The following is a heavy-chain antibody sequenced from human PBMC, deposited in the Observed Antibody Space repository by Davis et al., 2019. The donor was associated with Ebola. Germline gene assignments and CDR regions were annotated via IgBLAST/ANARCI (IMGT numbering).Heavy chain of an antibody. CDR3: ARIEKTYYDFWSGYYIDYYGMDV. CDR1: GFTFSSYW. D-gene: IGHD3-3*01. V-gene: IGHV3-7*01. CDR2: IKEDGSDK. Sequence: GESLKISCAASGFTFSSYWMSWVRQAPGKGPEWVANIKEDGSDKYYVDSVKGRFTISRDNAKNSLYLQMSSLRVEDTAVYYCARIEKTYYDFWSGYYIDYYGMDVWGQGTTVTVSS. J-gene: IGHJ6*02.